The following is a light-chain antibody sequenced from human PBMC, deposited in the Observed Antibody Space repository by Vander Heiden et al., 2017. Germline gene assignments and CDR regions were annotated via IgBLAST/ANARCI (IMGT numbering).Light chain of an antibody. CDR1: QSISSY. CDR3: QQSYSTPRT. Sequence: DIQMTQPPSSLSASGGNRVTITCRASQSISSYLNWYQQKPGKAPKLLIYAASSLQSGVPSRFSGSGSGTDFTLTISSLQPEDFATYYCQQSYSTPRTFGQGTKLEIK. V-gene: IGKV1-39*01. CDR2: AAS. J-gene: IGKJ2*01.